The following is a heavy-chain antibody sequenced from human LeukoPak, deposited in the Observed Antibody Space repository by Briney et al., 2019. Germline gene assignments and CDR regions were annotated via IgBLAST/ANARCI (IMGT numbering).Heavy chain of an antibody. V-gene: IGHV1-2*02. CDR3: ARGGYGYYYYYMDV. Sequence: GASVTVSCKASGYTFTGYYMHWVRQAPGQGLEWMGWINPNSGGTNYAQKFQGRVTMTRDTSISTAYMELSRLRSDDTAVYYCARGGYGYYYYYMDVWGKGTTVTVSS. CDR1: GYTFTGYY. D-gene: IGHD2-15*01. CDR2: INPNSGGT. J-gene: IGHJ6*03.